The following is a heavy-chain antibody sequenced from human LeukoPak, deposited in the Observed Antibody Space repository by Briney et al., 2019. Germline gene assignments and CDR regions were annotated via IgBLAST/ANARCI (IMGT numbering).Heavy chain of an antibody. Sequence: SSETLSLTCTVSVGSISSYYWSWIRQPPAKGLEWIGYIYYSGSTNYNPSLKSRVTISVETSKNQFSLKLSSVTAADTAVYYCARVGYSSGLDYWGQGTLVTVSS. CDR2: IYYSGST. V-gene: IGHV4-59*01. D-gene: IGHD6-19*01. CDR1: VGSISSYY. J-gene: IGHJ4*02. CDR3: ARVGYSSGLDY.